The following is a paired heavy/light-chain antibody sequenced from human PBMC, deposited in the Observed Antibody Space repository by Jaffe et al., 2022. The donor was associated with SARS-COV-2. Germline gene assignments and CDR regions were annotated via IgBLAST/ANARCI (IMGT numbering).Light chain of an antibody. J-gene: IGLJ1*01. CDR1: TSNIGNNY. V-gene: IGLV1-51*02. CDR2: END. CDR3: GTWDSSLSTYV. Sequence: QSVLTQPPSVSAAPGQKVTISCSGITSNIGNNYVSWYQQVPGTAPKLLISENDYRLSRSSYRFFASRSGTSATLDITGLQTGDEAYYYCGTWDSSLSTYVFGTGTMVTVL.
Heavy chain of an antibody. CDR1: AYSSRNFD. CDR2: TSYDGKNK. J-gene: IGHJ6*02. CDR3: AKDGPVEPRSAFDPPPAPQRQRSFFYGMDV. D-gene: IGHD3-9*01. Sequence: QRLLVESGGGVVQPGRSLRLSCTASAYSSRNFDIHWVRQAPGKGLEWVAVTSYDGKNKFYADSVKGRFTISRDNFKNTLYLQMNSLRVEDTAVYYCAKDGPVEPRSAFDPPPAPQRQRSFFYGMDVWGQGTTVTVSS. V-gene: IGHV3-30*18.